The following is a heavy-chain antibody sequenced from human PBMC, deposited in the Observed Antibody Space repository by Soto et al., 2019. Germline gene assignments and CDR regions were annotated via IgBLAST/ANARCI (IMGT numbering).Heavy chain of an antibody. V-gene: IGHV1-18*04. D-gene: IGHD2-15*01. Sequence: QVHLVQSESEVKKTGASVRVSCKASGYTFTGHGISWVRQAPGQGLEWMGWISAYNGYTNYAQKFQGRVTITADESTSTAYMELSSLRSEDTAVYYCAESSGYCSGGSCPYRYWGQGTLVTVSS. CDR3: AESSGYCSGGSCPYRY. CDR1: GYTFTGHG. CDR2: ISAYNGYT. J-gene: IGHJ4*02.